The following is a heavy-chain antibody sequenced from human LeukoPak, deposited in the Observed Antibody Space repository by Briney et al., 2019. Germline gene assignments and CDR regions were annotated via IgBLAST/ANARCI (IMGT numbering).Heavy chain of an antibody. CDR3: ARDRIGTYYYDQ. CDR2: IYYSGST. Sequence: SQTLSLTCTVSGGSISSGGYYWSWIRQHPGKGLEWMGYIYYSGSTYYNPSLKSRVTISVDTSKNQSSLKLSSVTAADTAVYYCARDRIGTYYYDQWGQGTLVTVSS. D-gene: IGHD1-1*01. J-gene: IGHJ4*02. V-gene: IGHV4-31*03. CDR1: GGSISSGGYY.